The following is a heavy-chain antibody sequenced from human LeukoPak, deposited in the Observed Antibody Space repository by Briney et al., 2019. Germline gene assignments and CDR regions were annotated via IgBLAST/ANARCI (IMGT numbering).Heavy chain of an antibody. CDR3: ARDHEYFYDSSGYYLNWFDP. CDR1: GGSISNGSYY. J-gene: IGHJ5*02. V-gene: IGHV4-61*02. D-gene: IGHD3-22*01. Sequence: SQTLSLTCTVSGGSISNGSYYWSWIRQPAGKGLEWIGRIYTSGSTNYNPSLKSRVTISVDTSNNQFSLKLSSVTAADTAVYYCARDHEYFYDSSGYYLNWFDPWGQGTLVTVSS. CDR2: IYTSGST.